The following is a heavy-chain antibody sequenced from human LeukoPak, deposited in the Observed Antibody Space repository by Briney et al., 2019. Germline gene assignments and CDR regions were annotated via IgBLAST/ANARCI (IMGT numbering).Heavy chain of an antibody. D-gene: IGHD3-10*01. CDR2: ISGSGGST. Sequence: YPGGSLRLSCAASGFTFSNAWMSWVRQAPGKGLEWVSAISGSGGSTYYADSVKGRFTISRDNSKNTLYLQMNSLRAEDTALYHCARVYGSGSNYYFDYWGQGTLVTVSS. CDR1: GFTFSNAW. CDR3: ARVYGSGSNYYFDY. J-gene: IGHJ4*02. V-gene: IGHV3-23*01.